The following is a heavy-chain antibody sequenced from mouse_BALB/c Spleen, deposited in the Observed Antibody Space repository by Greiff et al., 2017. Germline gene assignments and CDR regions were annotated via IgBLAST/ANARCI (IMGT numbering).Heavy chain of an antibody. V-gene: IGHV1-82*01. D-gene: IGHD2-14*01. CDR2: IYPGDGDT. J-gene: IGHJ2*01. CDR1: GYAFSSSW. CDR3: ARGYFTYYFDY. Sequence: VQLQQSGPELVKPGASVKISCKASGYAFSSSWMNWVKQRPGQGLEWIGRIYPGDGDTNYNGKFKGKATLTADKSSSTAYMQLSSLTSVDSAVYFCARGYFTYYFDYWGQGTTLTVSS.